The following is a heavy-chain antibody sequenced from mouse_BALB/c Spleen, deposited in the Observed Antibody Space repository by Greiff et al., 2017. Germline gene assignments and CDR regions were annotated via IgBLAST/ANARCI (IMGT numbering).Heavy chain of an antibody. Sequence: VQLQQSGPGLVKPSQSLSLTCSVTGYPITSVFYWNWIRQFPGNTLEWMGYISYDGSNNYNPSLKNRISITRDTSKNQFFLKLNSVTTEDTATYYCARVYDYDGFAYWGQGTLVTVSA. V-gene: IGHV3-6*02. J-gene: IGHJ3*01. CDR1: GYPITSVFY. CDR3: ARVYDYDGFAY. CDR2: ISYDGSN. D-gene: IGHD2-4*01.